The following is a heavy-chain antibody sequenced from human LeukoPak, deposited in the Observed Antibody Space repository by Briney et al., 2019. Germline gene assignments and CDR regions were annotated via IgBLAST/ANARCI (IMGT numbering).Heavy chain of an antibody. J-gene: IGHJ5*02. CDR1: GGTFSSYA. CDR3: ARGWAAGRRKGNWFDP. CDR2: IIPIFGTA. D-gene: IGHD6-19*01. Sequence: ASVKVSCKASGGTFSSYAISWVRQAPGQGLEWMGGIIPIFGTANYAQKFLDRVTITADESTSTAYMELSSLRSEDTAVYYCARGWAAGRRKGNWFDPWGQGTLVTVSS. V-gene: IGHV1-69*13.